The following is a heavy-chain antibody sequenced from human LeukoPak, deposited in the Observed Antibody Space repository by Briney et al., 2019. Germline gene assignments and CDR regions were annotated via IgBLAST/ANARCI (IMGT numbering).Heavy chain of an antibody. D-gene: IGHD1-26*01. CDR1: GFTFGSYW. CDR3: TRGGSGTYGEFDY. CDR2: INGDGSDT. Sequence: GGSLRLSCAGSGFTFGSYWMHWVRQAPGKGLVWVSRINGDGSDTSYADFVKGRFTISRDNAKNTVYLQVNSLRAEDTAVFYCTRGGSGTYGEFDYWGQGTLVTVSS. J-gene: IGHJ4*02. V-gene: IGHV3-74*01.